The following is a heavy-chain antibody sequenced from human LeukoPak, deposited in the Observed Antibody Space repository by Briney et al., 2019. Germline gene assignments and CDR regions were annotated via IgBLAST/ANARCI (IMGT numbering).Heavy chain of an antibody. J-gene: IGHJ3*02. CDR1: GGPISSGDYY. V-gene: IGHV4-30-4*08. D-gene: IGHD4-17*01. Sequence: SETLSLTCTVSGGPISSGDYYWSWIRQPPGKGLEWIGYIYYSGSTYYNPSLKSRVTISVDTSKNQFSLKLSSVTAADTAVYYCAREDYGDPDAFDIWGQGTMVTVSS. CDR2: IYYSGST. CDR3: AREDYGDPDAFDI.